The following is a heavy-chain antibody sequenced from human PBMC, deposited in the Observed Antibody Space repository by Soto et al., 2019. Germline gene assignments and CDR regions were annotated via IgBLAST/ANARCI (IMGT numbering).Heavy chain of an antibody. CDR3: VKSGDNYNLLDY. CDR2: SSNSGSFT. J-gene: IGHJ4*02. D-gene: IGHD1-1*01. CDR1: GFPLSDHY. Sequence: PGGSLRLSCAASGFPLSDHYMSWIRQAPGKGLEWIGYSSNSGSFTRYADSVKGRFSTSRDNAKSSLYLQISSLRGDDTATYYCVKSGDNYNLLDYWGQGTPVTVSS. V-gene: IGHV3-11*06.